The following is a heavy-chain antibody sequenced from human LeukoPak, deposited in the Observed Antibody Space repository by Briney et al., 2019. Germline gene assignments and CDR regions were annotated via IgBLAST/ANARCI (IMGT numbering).Heavy chain of an antibody. D-gene: IGHD5-12*01. CDR2: IRYDGSNK. Sequence: PGGSLRLSCASSGFTFSSYGMHWVRQAPGKGLEWVAFIRYDGSNKYYADSVKGRFTISRDNSKNTLYLQMNSLRAEDTAVYYCAKDRGPTWIRSEVHAFDIWGQGTMVTVSS. V-gene: IGHV3-30*02. J-gene: IGHJ3*02. CDR3: AKDRGPTWIRSEVHAFDI. CDR1: GFTFSSYG.